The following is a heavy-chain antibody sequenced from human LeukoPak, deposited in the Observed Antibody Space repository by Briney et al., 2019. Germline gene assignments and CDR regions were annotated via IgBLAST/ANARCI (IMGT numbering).Heavy chain of an antibody. Sequence: GGSLRLSCAASGFTFSSYAMHWARQAPGKGPEWVAVISYDGRNKYYADSVKGRFTISRDNSKNTLYLQMDSLRAEDTAMYYCARSLGGGDWYFDYWGQGTLVTVSS. CDR3: ARSLGGGDWYFDY. V-gene: IGHV3-30*04. CDR1: GFTFSSYA. D-gene: IGHD2-21*01. CDR2: ISYDGRNK. J-gene: IGHJ4*02.